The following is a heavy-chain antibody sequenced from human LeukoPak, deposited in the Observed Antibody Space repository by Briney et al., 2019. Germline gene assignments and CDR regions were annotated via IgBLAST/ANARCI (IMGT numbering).Heavy chain of an antibody. Sequence: GGSLSLSCAASGFTFSDYYMSWIRLAPGKGLEWVSYVSSSGSTINYADSVKGRFTISRDNAKKSLYLQMNSLRAEDTAVYYCARVAPNWFDPWGQGTLVTVSS. J-gene: IGHJ5*02. CDR3: ARVAPNWFDP. CDR1: GFTFSDYY. V-gene: IGHV3-11*04. D-gene: IGHD2-21*01. CDR2: VSSSGSTI.